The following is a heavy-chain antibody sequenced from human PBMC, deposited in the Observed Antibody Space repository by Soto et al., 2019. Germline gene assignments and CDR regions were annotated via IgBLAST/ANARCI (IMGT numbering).Heavy chain of an antibody. V-gene: IGHV4-31*03. Sequence: PSETLSLTCTVSGGSISSGGYYWSWIRQHPGKGLEWIGYIYYSGSTYYNPSLKSRVTISVDTSKNQFSLKLSSVTAADTAVYYCARGGVPAAIRSVNWFDPWGQGTLVTVSS. CDR2: IYYSGST. CDR3: ARGGVPAAIRSVNWFDP. D-gene: IGHD2-2*02. CDR1: GGSISSGGYY. J-gene: IGHJ5*02.